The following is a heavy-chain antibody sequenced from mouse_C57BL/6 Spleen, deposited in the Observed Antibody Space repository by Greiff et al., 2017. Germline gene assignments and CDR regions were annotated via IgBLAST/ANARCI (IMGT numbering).Heavy chain of an antibody. CDR3: AKFITTVVATEDYAMDY. D-gene: IGHD1-1*01. CDR1: GYAFSSSW. Sequence: QVQLQQSGPELVKPGASVKISCKASGYAFSSSWMNWVKQRPGKGLEWIGRIYPGDGDTNYNGKFKGKATLTADKSSSTAYMQLSSLTSEDSAVYFCAKFITTVVATEDYAMDYWGQRASVTVSS. V-gene: IGHV1-82*01. CDR2: IYPGDGDT. J-gene: IGHJ4*01.